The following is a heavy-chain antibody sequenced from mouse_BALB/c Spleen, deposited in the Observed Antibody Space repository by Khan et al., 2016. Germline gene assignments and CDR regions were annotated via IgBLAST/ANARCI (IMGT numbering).Heavy chain of an antibody. D-gene: IGHD4-1*01. V-gene: IGHV3-2*02. Sequence: EVELVESGPGLVKPSQSLSLTCTVTGYSITSDYAWNWIRQFPGNKLEWMGYISYSGSTSYNPSLKSRISITRDTSKNQFFLQLNSVTTEDTATXCCARGLGRAYWGQGTLVTVSA. J-gene: IGHJ3*01. CDR2: ISYSGST. CDR3: ARGLGRAY. CDR1: GYSITSDYA.